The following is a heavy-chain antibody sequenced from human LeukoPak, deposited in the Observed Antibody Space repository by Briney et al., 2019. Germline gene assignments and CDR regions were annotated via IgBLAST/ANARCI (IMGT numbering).Heavy chain of an antibody. V-gene: IGHV3-9*01. CDR2: ISWNSGSI. Sequence: PGRSLRLSCAASGFTFDDYAMHWVRQAPGKGLEWVSGISWNSGSIGYADSVKGRFTISRDNAKNSLYLQMNSLRAEDTALYYCAKEGVRGVYFDYWGHGTLVTVSS. D-gene: IGHD3-10*01. J-gene: IGHJ4*01. CDR1: GFTFDDYA. CDR3: AKEGVRGVYFDY.